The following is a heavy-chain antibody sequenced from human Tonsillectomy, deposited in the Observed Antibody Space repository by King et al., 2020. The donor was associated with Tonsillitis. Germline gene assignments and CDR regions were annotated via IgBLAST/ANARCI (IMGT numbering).Heavy chain of an antibody. V-gene: IGHV3-30*18. J-gene: IGHJ6*02. Sequence: VQLVESGGGVVQPGRSLRLSCAASGFSFSRYYIHWVRQAPGKGLEWVAFISNDGSNDYYADSVKGRFTISRDNYKNTLYLQRNSLRPDDTAVYYCAKAIPMTARYYGMDVWGQGTTVTVSS. CDR1: GFSFSRYY. CDR3: AKAIPMTARYYGMDV. D-gene: IGHD3-22*01. CDR2: ISNDGSND.